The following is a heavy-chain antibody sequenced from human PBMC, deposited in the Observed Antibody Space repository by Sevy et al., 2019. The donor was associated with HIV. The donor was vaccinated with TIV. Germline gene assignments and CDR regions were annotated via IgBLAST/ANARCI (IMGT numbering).Heavy chain of an antibody. CDR3: ATTKDYYESSGSPFDD. CDR2: FDPEDGET. D-gene: IGHD3-22*01. Sequence: ASVKVSCKVSGKKVTQLAMHWVRQAPGKGLEWMATFDPEDGETFYAQNFQGRVTMTEDTSRDTAYMELSSLRSEDAAVYYCATTKDYYESSGSPFDDWGLGTLVTVSS. V-gene: IGHV1-24*01. J-gene: IGHJ4*02. CDR1: GKKVTQLA.